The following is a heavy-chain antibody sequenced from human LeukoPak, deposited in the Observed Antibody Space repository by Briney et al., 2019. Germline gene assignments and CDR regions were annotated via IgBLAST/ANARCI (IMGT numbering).Heavy chain of an antibody. D-gene: IGHD5-24*01. CDR3: ATIHFRPY. V-gene: IGHV3-43*01. Sequence: GGSLRLSCAASGFNFDDYTIHWVRQVPGKGLEWVSLINRRGHTYYADSVKGRFTISRDDAKNSLFLQMNSLRAEDTAIYYCATIHFRPYWGQGTLVTVSS. J-gene: IGHJ4*02. CDR2: INRRGHT. CDR1: GFNFDDYT.